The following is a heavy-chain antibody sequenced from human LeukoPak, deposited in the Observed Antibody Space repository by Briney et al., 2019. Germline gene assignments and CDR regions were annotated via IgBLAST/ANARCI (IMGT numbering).Heavy chain of an antibody. Sequence: ASEKVSCKASGGTFSSYAISWARQAPGQGLEWMGGIIPIFGTANYAQKFQGRVTITADKSTSTAYMELSSLRSEDTAVYYCARVPVSGGEGWFDPWGQGTLVTVSS. CDR1: GGTFSSYA. CDR2: IIPIFGTA. V-gene: IGHV1-69*06. J-gene: IGHJ5*02. D-gene: IGHD2-15*01. CDR3: ARVPVSGGEGWFDP.